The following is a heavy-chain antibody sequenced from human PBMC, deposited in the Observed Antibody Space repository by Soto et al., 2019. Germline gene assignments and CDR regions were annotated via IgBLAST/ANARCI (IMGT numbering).Heavy chain of an antibody. CDR1: GFTFSSYG. Sequence: PGGSLRLSCAASGFTFSSYGMHWVRQAPGKGLEWVAVISYDGSNKYYADSVKGRFTISRDNSKNTLYLQMNSLRAEDTAVYYCAKGLELTVTKAPLDYWGQGTLVTVSS. CDR3: AKGLELTVTKAPLDY. CDR2: ISYDGSNK. J-gene: IGHJ4*02. V-gene: IGHV3-30*18. D-gene: IGHD4-17*01.